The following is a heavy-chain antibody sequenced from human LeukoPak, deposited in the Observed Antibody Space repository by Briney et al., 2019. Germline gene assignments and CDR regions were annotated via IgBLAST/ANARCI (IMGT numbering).Heavy chain of an antibody. V-gene: IGHV1-46*01. CDR3: ARDARISSSSSSEAFSYYCMDV. CDR2: INPSGGST. Sequence: ASVKVSCKASGYTLTRYFMHWVRQAPGQGPEWMGIINPSGGSTSYAQKFQGRVAVTRDMSTSAVYMELSSLRSEDTAVYYCARDARISSSSSSEAFSYYCMDVWGKGTTVTVSS. D-gene: IGHD6-6*01. CDR1: GYTLTRYF. J-gene: IGHJ6*03.